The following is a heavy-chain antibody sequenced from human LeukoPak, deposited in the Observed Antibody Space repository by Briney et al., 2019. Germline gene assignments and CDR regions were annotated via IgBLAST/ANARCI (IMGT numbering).Heavy chain of an antibody. CDR2: IYYSGST. J-gene: IGHJ3*02. D-gene: IGHD3-16*01. CDR1: GGSISNSSYY. Sequence: SETLSLTCTVSGGSISNSSYYWGWIRQPPGKGLEWIGSIYYSGSTYYNPSLKSRVTISVDTSKNQFSLKLSSVTAADTAVYYCARDGGDPHAFDIWGQGTMVTVSS. V-gene: IGHV4-39*07. CDR3: ARDGGDPHAFDI.